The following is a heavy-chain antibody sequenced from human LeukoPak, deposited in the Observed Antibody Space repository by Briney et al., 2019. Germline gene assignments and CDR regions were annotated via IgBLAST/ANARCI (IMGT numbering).Heavy chain of an antibody. D-gene: IGHD6-6*01. V-gene: IGHV4-39*01. J-gene: IGHJ6*03. CDR1: GGSISSGSYY. Sequence: PSETLSLTCTVSGGSISSGSYYWSWIRQPPGKGLEWIGSIYYSGSTYYNPSLKSRVTISVDTSKNQFSLKLSSVTAADTAVYYCARPGGIAARPYYMDVWGKGTTVTVSS. CDR2: IYYSGST. CDR3: ARPGGIAARPYYMDV.